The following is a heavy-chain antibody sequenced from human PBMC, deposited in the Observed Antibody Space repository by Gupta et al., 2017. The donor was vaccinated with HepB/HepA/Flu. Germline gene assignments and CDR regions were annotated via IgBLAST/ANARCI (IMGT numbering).Heavy chain of an antibody. D-gene: IGHD3-22*01. J-gene: IGHJ5*02. CDR3: AHSGDSSGYYYGSFIPPPRYDNWFDP. CDR2: IYWNDDK. V-gene: IGHV2-5*01. Sequence: QITLKESGPTLVKPTQTLTLTCTFSGFSLSTSGVGVGWIRQPPGKALEWLALIYWNDDKRYSPSLKSRLTITKDTSKNQVVLTMTNMDPVDTATYYCAHSGDSSGYYYGSFIPPPRYDNWFDPWGQGTLVTVSS. CDR1: GFSLSTSGVG.